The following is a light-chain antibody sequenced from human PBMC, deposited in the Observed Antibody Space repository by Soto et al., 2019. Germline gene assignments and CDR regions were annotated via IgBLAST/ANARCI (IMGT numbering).Light chain of an antibody. J-gene: IGKJ5*01. CDR2: WGS. CDR1: QSLLHSSGNNY. Sequence: DIVMTQSPLSLPVTPGEPASISCRSSQSLLHSSGNNYLDWYVQKPGQSPQLLIYWGSNRASGVPDRFSGSGSGTDFTLKINSVEAEDLGVYYCMQGQKTPGTFGQGTRLEIK. V-gene: IGKV2-28*01. CDR3: MQGQKTPGT.